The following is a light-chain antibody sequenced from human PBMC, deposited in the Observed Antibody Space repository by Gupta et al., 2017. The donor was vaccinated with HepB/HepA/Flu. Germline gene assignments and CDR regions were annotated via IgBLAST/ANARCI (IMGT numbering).Light chain of an antibody. V-gene: IGKV3-20*01. CDR1: QSISSTS. CDR3: QQYGSSPGS. Sequence: ENVLTQSPGTLSLSPGERATLSCRASQSISSTSLAWYQQKPGQAPRLLIYGASSRATGIPDRFSGSGSGTDLTLTINRLEPEDFAVYYCQQYGSSPGSFGQGTKLESK. CDR2: GAS. J-gene: IGKJ2*04.